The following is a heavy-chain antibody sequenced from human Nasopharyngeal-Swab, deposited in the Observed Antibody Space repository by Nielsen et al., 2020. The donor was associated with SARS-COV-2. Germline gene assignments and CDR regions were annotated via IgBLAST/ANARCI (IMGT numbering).Heavy chain of an antibody. J-gene: IGHJ6*02. Sequence: WIRQPPGKGLEWVGFIRSKAYGGTTEYAASAKGRFTISRDDSKSIAYLQMNSLKTEDTAVYYCTRGNYRVTIFGVVTTGDYGMDVWGQGTTITVSS. V-gene: IGHV3-49*02. CDR3: TRGNYRVTIFGVVTTGDYGMDV. D-gene: IGHD3-3*01. CDR2: IRSKAYGGTT.